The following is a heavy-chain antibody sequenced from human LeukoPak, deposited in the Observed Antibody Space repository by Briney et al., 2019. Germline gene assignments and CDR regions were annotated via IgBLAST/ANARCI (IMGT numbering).Heavy chain of an antibody. Sequence: SSETLSLTCTVSGGSISSSSYYWGWIRQSPGKGLEWIGSIYSRGSTYYNPSLKSRVIVSSDMSKNQFSLKLSSVTAADTAVYYCARERFLEWLSHKGVFDYWGQGTLVTVSS. D-gene: IGHD3-3*01. V-gene: IGHV4-39*07. J-gene: IGHJ4*02. CDR2: IYSRGST. CDR3: ARERFLEWLSHKGVFDY. CDR1: GGSISSSSYY.